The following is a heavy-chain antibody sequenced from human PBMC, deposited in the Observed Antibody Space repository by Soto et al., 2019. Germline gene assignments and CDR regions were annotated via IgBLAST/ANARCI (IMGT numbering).Heavy chain of an antibody. J-gene: IGHJ4*02. CDR2: ISYDGSNK. D-gene: IGHD2-15*01. V-gene: IGHV3-30*18. CDR1: GFTFSSYG. CDR3: AKLTVVAATLY. Sequence: QVQLVESGGGVVQPGRSLRLSCAASGFTFSSYGMHWVRQAPGKGLEWVAVISYDGSNKYYADSVKGRFIITRDNSKNTLYLQMNSLRAEDTAVYYWAKLTVVAATLYWGQGTLVTVSS.